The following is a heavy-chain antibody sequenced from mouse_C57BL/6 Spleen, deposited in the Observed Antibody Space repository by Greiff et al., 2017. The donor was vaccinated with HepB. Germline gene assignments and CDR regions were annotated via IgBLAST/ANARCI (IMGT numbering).Heavy chain of an antibody. Sequence: EVKLQESGPGLVKPSQSLSLTCSVTGYSITSGYYWNWIRQFPGNKLEWMGYISYDGSNNYNPSLKNRISITRDTSKNQFFLKLNSVTTEDTATYYCARDGITTVVPRGYFDYWGQGTTLTVSS. CDR1: GYSITSGYY. J-gene: IGHJ2*01. D-gene: IGHD1-1*01. CDR3: ARDGITTVVPRGYFDY. CDR2: ISYDGSN. V-gene: IGHV3-6*01.